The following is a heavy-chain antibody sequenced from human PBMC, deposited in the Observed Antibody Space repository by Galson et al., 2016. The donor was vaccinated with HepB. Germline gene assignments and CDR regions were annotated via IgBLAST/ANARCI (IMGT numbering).Heavy chain of an antibody. CDR3: AREAERGNYLDY. V-gene: IGHV3-30*04. CDR1: GYIFRTYP. Sequence: SLRLSCAASGYIFRTYPMHWVRQAPGKGLEWVAVIPSDGSNEWYADSVKGRFTISRDNSQNTLSLQMSSLRPEDTAAYYCAREAERGNYLDYWGQGALVTVSS. J-gene: IGHJ4*02. CDR2: IPSDGSNE.